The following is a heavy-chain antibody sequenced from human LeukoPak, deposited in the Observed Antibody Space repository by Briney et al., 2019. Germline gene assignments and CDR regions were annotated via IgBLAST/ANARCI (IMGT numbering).Heavy chain of an antibody. CDR3: ARDHYGSGSYPSDY. D-gene: IGHD3-10*01. Sequence: ASVKVSCKVSGYTLTELSMHWVRQAPGKGLEWMGGFDPEDGETIYAQKFQGRVTMTEDTSTDTAYMELSSLRSEDTAVYYCARDHYGSGSYPSDYWGQGTLVTVSS. V-gene: IGHV1-24*01. CDR2: FDPEDGET. CDR1: GYTLTELS. J-gene: IGHJ4*02.